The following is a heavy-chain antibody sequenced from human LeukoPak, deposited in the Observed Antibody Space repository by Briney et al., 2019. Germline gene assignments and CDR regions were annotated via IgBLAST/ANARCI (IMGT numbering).Heavy chain of an antibody. V-gene: IGHV4-34*08. J-gene: IGHJ4*02. Sequence: SETLSLTCAVYGGTFSDYYWSWIRQPPGKGLEWIGEISHSGSTNYNPSLKSRVTMSVDTSKNQFSLKLTSVTAADTAVYYCAAQYSGYVRLDYWGQGTLVSVSS. CDR1: GGTFSDYY. CDR2: ISHSGST. CDR3: AAQYSGYVRLDY. D-gene: IGHD5-12*01.